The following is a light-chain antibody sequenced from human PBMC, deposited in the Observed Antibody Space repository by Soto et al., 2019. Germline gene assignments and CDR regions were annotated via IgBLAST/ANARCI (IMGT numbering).Light chain of an antibody. CDR1: QGISYF. CDR2: EAS. J-gene: IGKJ5*01. V-gene: IGKV1-16*02. Sequence: DIQMTQSPSSLSAFVGDTVTITCRASQGISYFLSWFQQKPGKAPKSLIYEASKLQSGVPSKFSGSGSGTDFTLTISNLQPEDFATYYCQQYNHYPATFGQGTRLEIK. CDR3: QQYNHYPAT.